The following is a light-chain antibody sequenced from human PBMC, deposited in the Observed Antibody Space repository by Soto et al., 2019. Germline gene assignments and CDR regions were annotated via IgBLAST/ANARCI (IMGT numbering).Light chain of an antibody. CDR3: RSYTSSSTVV. CDR1: SSDVGGYNY. Sequence: QSALTQPASVSGSPGQSITISCTGTSSDVGGYNYISWYQQHPAKAPKLMIYDVNNRPSGVSHRFSGSKSGNTASLTISGLQAEDEADYYCRSYTSSSTVVFGGGTKLTVL. J-gene: IGLJ2*01. V-gene: IGLV2-14*01. CDR2: DVN.